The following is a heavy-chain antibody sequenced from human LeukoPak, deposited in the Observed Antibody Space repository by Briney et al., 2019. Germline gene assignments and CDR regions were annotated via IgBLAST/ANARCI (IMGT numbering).Heavy chain of an antibody. Sequence: PGGSLRLSCAASGFTFSSYGMHWVRQAPGKGLEWVAVIWYDGSNKYYTDSVKGRFTISRDNSKNTLYLQMNSLRAEDTAVYYCARGSFLQPPFDYWGQGTLVTVSS. CDR3: ARGSFLQPPFDY. D-gene: IGHD1-1*01. J-gene: IGHJ4*02. CDR2: IWYDGSNK. V-gene: IGHV3-33*01. CDR1: GFTFSSYG.